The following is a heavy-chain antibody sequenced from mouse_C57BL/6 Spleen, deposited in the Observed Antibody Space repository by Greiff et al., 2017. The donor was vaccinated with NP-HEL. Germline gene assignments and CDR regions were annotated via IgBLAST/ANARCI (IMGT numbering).Heavy chain of an antibody. CDR1: GFSLTSYG. V-gene: IGHV2-6-1*01. D-gene: IGHD2-12*01. CDR3: ARHDDVAYAMDD. J-gene: IGHJ4*01. CDR2: IWSDGST. Sequence: VKLMESGPGLVAPSQSLSITCTVSGFSLTSYGVHWVRQPPGKGLEWLVVIWSDGSTTYNSALKSRLSISKDNSKSQVFLKMNSLQTDDTSMYYCARHDDVAYAMDDWGKGTSVTVSS.